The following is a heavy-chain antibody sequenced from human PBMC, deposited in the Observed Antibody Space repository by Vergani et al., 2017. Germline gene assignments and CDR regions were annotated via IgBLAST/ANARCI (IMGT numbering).Heavy chain of an antibody. CDR1: GYTFTTYD. Sequence: QVQLVQSGAEVKKPGASVKVSCKASGYTFTTYDINWVRQATGQGLEWMGWMNPNSGNTGYAQKFQGRVTMTRKTSITTAYMELSSLRSDDTAVYFCVTGRGIYWDQGTLVTVST. D-gene: IGHD6-13*01. CDR3: VTGRGIY. J-gene: IGHJ4*02. V-gene: IGHV1-8*01. CDR2: MNPNSGNT.